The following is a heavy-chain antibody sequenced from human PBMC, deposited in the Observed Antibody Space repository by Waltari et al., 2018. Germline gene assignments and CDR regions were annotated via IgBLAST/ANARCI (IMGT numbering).Heavy chain of an antibody. J-gene: IGHJ2*01. D-gene: IGHD3-22*01. V-gene: IGHV1-2*02. CDR2: INPNSGGT. Sequence: GYIFTDYYMHWVRQAPGQGPEWMGWINPNSGGTNYAQKFQGRVAMTRDMSISTASMELNRLTSDDTAVYYCTRGLIGGMDFDLWGRGTLVTVSS. CDR1: GYIFTDYY. CDR3: TRGLIGGMDFDL.